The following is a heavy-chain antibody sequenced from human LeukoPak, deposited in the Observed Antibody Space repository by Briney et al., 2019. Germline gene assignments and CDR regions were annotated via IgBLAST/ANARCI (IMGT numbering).Heavy chain of an antibody. D-gene: IGHD6-13*01. CDR2: ISYDGSNK. CDR3: AKDTAAAGALDI. CDR1: GFTFSSYA. Sequence: GGSLRLSCAASGFTFSSYAMHWVRQAPGKGLEWVAVISYDGSNKYYADSVKGRFTISRDNSKNTLYLQMNSLRPDDTAVYYCAKDTAAAGALDIWGQGTMVTVSS. J-gene: IGHJ3*02. V-gene: IGHV3-30-3*01.